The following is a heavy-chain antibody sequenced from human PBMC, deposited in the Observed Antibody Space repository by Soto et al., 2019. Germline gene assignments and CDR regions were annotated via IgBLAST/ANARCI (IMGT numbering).Heavy chain of an antibody. V-gene: IGHV3-72*01. CDR3: VCFISGVLH. CDR2: TKHKREKYTT. CDR1: GFTFSDHY. D-gene: IGHD3-3*01. J-gene: IGHJ4*02. Sequence: EVQLVESGGGLVQPGRSLRLSCAASGFTFSDHYMDWVRQAPGKGLEWVGRTKHKREKYTTEYAASVKGRFTISRDDSRNTLYLQLNSLTTEDPAVYYCVCFISGVLHWGQGTLVTVSS.